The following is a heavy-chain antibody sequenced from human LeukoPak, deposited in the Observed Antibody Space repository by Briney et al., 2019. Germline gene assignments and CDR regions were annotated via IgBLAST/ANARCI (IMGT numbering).Heavy chain of an antibody. CDR3: ARVPGEIASI. V-gene: IGHV1-8*01. CDR1: GYTFTSYD. D-gene: IGHD3-16*02. J-gene: IGHJ3*02. Sequence: ASVKLSCKASGYTFTSYDINWVRQATGQGLEWMGYMNPASGNTGYAQKFQGRVTMPTDTSISTAYMELSSLSSEDTAVYYCARVPGEIASIWGQGTMVTVSS. CDR2: MNPASGNT.